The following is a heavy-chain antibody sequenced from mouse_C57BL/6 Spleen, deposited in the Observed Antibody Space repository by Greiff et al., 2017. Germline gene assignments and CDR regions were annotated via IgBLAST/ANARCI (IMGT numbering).Heavy chain of an antibody. CDR2: ISGGGGNT. V-gene: IGHV5-9*01. J-gene: IGHJ1*03. D-gene: IGHD4-1*01. CDR3: ARPWDDWYFDV. Sequence: DVKLVESGGGLVKPGGSLKLSCAASGFTFSSYTLSWVRQTPEKRLEWVATISGGGGNTYYPDSVKGRFTISRDNAKNTLYLQMSRLRSEDTALYYCARPWDDWYFDVWGTGTTVTVSS. CDR1: GFTFSSYT.